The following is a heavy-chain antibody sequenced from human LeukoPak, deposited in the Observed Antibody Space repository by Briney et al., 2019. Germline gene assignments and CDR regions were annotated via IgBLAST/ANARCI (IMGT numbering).Heavy chain of an antibody. CDR2: ISGSGGST. D-gene: IGHD3-3*01. V-gene: IGHV3-23*01. CDR1: GFTFSSYA. CDR3: AKGNTIFGVVIPFDY. Sequence: GGSLRLSCAASGFTFSSYAMNWVRQAPGKGLEWVSAISGSGGSTYYADSVKGRFTISRDNSKNTLYLQMNSLRAEDTAVYYCAKGNTIFGVVIPFDYWGQGTLVTVSS. J-gene: IGHJ4*02.